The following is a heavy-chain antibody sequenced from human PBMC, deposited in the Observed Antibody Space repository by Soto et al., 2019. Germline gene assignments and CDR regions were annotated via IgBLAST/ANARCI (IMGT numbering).Heavy chain of an antibody. D-gene: IGHD3-16*01. Sequence: QVVLLQSGSEVQAPGSSVRVSCQISGSTFNNFAFSWVRQAPGHGPGWIGGIVVISNTVHYSQRFQDRVTITVDSSNNILYIELGSLTFEDTAVYYCARAIMRWEVHDYFDYWGQGALVTVSS. J-gene: IGHJ4*02. CDR1: GSTFNNFA. CDR3: ARAIMRWEVHDYFDY. V-gene: IGHV1-69*06. CDR2: IVVISNTV.